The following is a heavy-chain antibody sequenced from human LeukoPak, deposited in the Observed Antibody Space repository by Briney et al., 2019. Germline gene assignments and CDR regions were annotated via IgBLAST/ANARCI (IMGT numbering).Heavy chain of an antibody. D-gene: IGHD1-26*01. V-gene: IGHV3-21*01. J-gene: IGHJ4*02. CDR2: ISSSSSYI. Sequence: GGSLRLSCAASGFTFSNAWMSWVRQAPGKGLEWVSSISSSSSYIYYADSVKGRFTISRDNAKNSLYLQMNSLRAEDTAVYYCARDRVVGATSIDYWGQGTLVTVSS. CDR1: GFTFSNAW. CDR3: ARDRVVGATSIDY.